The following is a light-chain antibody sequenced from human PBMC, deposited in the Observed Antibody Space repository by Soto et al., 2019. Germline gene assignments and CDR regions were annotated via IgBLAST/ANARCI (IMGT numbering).Light chain of an antibody. CDR1: QSVSNNY. CDR3: QQYTGPPTT. J-gene: IGKJ5*01. V-gene: IGKV3-20*01. CDR2: GAS. Sequence: EIVLTQSPGTLSLSPGERATLSCRASQSVSNNYLAWYQQKPGQAPRLLIYGASNRATGIPDRFSGSGSGTDFNLTISRLEPEDSAVYFCQQYTGPPTTFGQGTRLEIK.